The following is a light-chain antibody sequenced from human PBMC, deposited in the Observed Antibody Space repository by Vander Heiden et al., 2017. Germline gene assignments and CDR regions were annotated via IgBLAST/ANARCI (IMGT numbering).Light chain of an antibody. CDR2: QDT. Sequence: SYELTQPPSVSVSPGQTASITCSGDELGAKYAAWYQLKPGQSPLLIIDQDTKRPSGIPERFAGSNSGNTATLTISGPQSMDEADYYCQAWDSTAGVVFGGGTKLTVL. CDR3: QAWDSTAGVV. CDR1: ELGAKY. J-gene: IGLJ3*02. V-gene: IGLV3-1*01.